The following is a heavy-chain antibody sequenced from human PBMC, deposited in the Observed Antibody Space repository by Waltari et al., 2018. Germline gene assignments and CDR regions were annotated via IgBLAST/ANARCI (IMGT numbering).Heavy chain of an antibody. Sequence: QVQLQESGPGLVKPSETLSLTCAVSGYSISSGYYWGWIRQTPGKGLEWIGSIYHSGSTYYNPSLKSRVTISVDTSKNQFSLKLSSVTAADTAVYYCARAWGTVTTGGTSFDYWGQGTLVTVSS. J-gene: IGHJ4*02. CDR1: GYSISSGYY. V-gene: IGHV4-38-2*01. CDR3: ARAWGTVTTGGTSFDY. D-gene: IGHD4-4*01. CDR2: IYHSGST.